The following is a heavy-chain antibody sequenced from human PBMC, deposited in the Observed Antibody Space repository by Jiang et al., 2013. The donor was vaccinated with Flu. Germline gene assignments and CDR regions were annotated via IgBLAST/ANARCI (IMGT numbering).Heavy chain of an antibody. D-gene: IGHD6-13*01. CDR1: GFTFDDYA. Sequence: QPGRSLRLSCAASGFTFDDYAMHWVRQAPGKGLEWVSGISWNSGSIGYADSVKGRFTISRDNAKNSLYLQMNSLRAEDTALYYCAKDGVAAAASTYYYYYYMDVWGKGTTVTVSS. CDR2: ISWNSGSI. J-gene: IGHJ6*03. V-gene: IGHV3-9*01. CDR3: AKDGVAAAASTYYYYYYMDV.